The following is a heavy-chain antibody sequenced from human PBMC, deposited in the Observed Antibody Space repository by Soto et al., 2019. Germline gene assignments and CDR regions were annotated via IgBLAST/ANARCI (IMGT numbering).Heavy chain of an antibody. CDR2: TSAYNGNT. J-gene: IGHJ5*02. Sequence: QVQLVQSGAEVKKPGASVKVSCKASGYTFTSYGISWVRQAPGQGLEWMGWTSAYNGNTNYAQKLQGRVTMTTDTSTSTAYMELRSLRSDDTAVYYCARSRWGYYGSGSYYRGNWFDPWGQGTLVTVSS. D-gene: IGHD3-10*01. V-gene: IGHV1-18*01. CDR1: GYTFTSYG. CDR3: ARSRWGYYGSGSYYRGNWFDP.